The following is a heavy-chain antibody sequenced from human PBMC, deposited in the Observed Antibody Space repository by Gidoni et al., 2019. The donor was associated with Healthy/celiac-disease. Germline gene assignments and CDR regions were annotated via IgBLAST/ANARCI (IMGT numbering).Heavy chain of an antibody. D-gene: IGHD5-12*01. CDR1: GYTFTGYY. Sequence: QVQLVQSGAEVTKPGASLKVSCKASGYTFTGYYMHWVRQAPGQGLEWMGRINPNSGGTNYAQKFQGRVTMTRDTSISTAYMELSRLRSDDTAVYYCARTDSGYDTYYYYYYMDVWGKGTTVTVSS. CDR3: ARTDSGYDTYYYYYYMDV. V-gene: IGHV1-2*06. CDR2: INPNSGGT. J-gene: IGHJ6*03.